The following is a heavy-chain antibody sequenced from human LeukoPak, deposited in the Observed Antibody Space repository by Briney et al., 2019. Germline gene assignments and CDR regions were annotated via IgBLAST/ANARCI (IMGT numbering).Heavy chain of an antibody. CDR2: IYYSGST. D-gene: IGHD3-10*01. CDR3: ARDFGPSITTINYYYYYYMDV. Sequence: SETLSLTCTVSGGSISSSSYYWGWIRQPPGKGLEWIGSIYYSGSTYYNPSLKSRVTISVDTSKNQFSLKLSSVTAADTAVYYCARDFGPSITTINYYYYYYMDVWGKGTTVTVSS. V-gene: IGHV4-39*07. CDR1: GGSISSSSYY. J-gene: IGHJ6*03.